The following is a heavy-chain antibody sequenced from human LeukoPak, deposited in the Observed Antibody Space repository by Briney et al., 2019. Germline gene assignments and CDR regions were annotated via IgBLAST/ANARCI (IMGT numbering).Heavy chain of an antibody. V-gene: IGHV4-34*01. D-gene: IGHD2-2*02. CDR1: GGSFSGYY. CDR3: ARAKKGVVPAAIYYYYYMDV. Sequence: PSETLSLTCAVYGGSFSGYYWSWIRQPPGKGLEWIEEINHSGSTNYNPSLKSRVTISVDTSKNQFSLKLSSVTAADTAVYYCARAKKGVVPAAIYYYYYMDVWGKGTTVTVSS. J-gene: IGHJ6*03. CDR2: INHSGST.